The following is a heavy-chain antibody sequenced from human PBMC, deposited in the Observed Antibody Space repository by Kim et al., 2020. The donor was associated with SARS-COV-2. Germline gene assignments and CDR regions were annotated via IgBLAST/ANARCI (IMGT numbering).Heavy chain of an antibody. CDR3: ARGVVVPAAPHVYNWFDP. J-gene: IGHJ5*02. CDR1: GDSVSSNSAA. D-gene: IGHD2-2*01. Sequence: SQTLSLTCAISGDSVSSNSAAWNWIRQSPSRGLEWLGRTYYRSKWYNDYAVSVKSRITINPDTSKNQFSLQLNSVTPEDTAVYYCARGVVVPAAPHVYNWFDPWGQGTLVTVSS. V-gene: IGHV6-1*01. CDR2: TYYRSKWYN.